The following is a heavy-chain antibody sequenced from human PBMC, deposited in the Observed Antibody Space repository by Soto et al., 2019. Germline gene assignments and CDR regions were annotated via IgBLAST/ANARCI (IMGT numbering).Heavy chain of an antibody. CDR2: IYYSGST. CDR3: ARVVSARSIGIAAYNWFDS. J-gene: IGHJ5*01. CDR1: GGSISSSSYY. D-gene: IGHD6-13*01. Sequence: PSETLSLTCTVSGGSISSSSYYWGWIRQPPGKGLEWIGSIYYSGSTYYNPSLKSRVTISVDTSKNQFSLKLSSVTAADTAVYYCARVVSARSIGIAAYNWFDSWGKGTLVTVSS. V-gene: IGHV4-39*07.